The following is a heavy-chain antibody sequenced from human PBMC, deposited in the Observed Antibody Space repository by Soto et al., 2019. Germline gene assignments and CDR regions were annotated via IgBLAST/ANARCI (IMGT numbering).Heavy chain of an antibody. CDR1: GGSFSGYY. D-gene: IGHD6-13*01. V-gene: IGHV4-34*01. Sequence: SETLSLTCAVYGGSFSGYYWSWIRQPPGKGLEWIGEINHSGSTTYNPSLKSRVTISVDTSKNQFSLKLSSVTAADTAVYYCATRAPEYSSSWYFDYWGQGTLVTVSS. CDR2: INHSGST. CDR3: ATRAPEYSSSWYFDY. J-gene: IGHJ4*02.